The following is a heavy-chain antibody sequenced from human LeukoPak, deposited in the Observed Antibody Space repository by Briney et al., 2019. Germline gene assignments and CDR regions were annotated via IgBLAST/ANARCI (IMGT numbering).Heavy chain of an antibody. V-gene: IGHV4-38-2*02. Sequence: PSETLSLTCTVSGYSISSGYYWGWIRQPPGKGLEWIGTIYHSGNTYYNPSLASRVIILVDTSKDQLSLKLTSVSAADTAVYYCARVTATATRPDAFDIWGQGTMVTVSS. CDR3: ARVTATATRPDAFDI. CDR2: IYHSGNT. D-gene: IGHD6-13*01. J-gene: IGHJ3*02. CDR1: GYSISSGYY.